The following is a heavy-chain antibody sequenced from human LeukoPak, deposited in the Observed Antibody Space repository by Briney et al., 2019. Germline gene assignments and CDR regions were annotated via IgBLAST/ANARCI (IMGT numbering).Heavy chain of an antibody. CDR1: GGSISSYY. Sequence: SQTLSLTCTVSGGSISSYYWSRIRQPPGKGLEWIGYIYYSGSTNYNPTLKSRVTISVDTSKNQFSLKLSSVTAADTAVYYCARDPDREYQLLYGYWYFDLWGRGTLVTVSS. D-gene: IGHD2-2*02. CDR3: ARDPDREYQLLYGYWYFDL. CDR2: IYYSGST. V-gene: IGHV4-59*12. J-gene: IGHJ2*01.